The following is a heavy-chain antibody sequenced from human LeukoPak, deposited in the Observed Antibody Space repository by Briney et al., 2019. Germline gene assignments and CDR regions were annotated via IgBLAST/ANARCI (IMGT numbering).Heavy chain of an antibody. CDR1: EFTFSDYY. CDR2: ISSSGSTI. Sequence: GGSLRLSCAASEFTFSDYYMSWIRQAPGKGLEWVSYISSSGSTIYYADSVKGRFTISRDNAKNSLYLQMNSLRAEDTAVYYCARARRYYYDSSGYYNWFDPWGQGTLVTVSS. V-gene: IGHV3-11*01. J-gene: IGHJ5*02. D-gene: IGHD3-22*01. CDR3: ARARRYYYDSSGYYNWFDP.